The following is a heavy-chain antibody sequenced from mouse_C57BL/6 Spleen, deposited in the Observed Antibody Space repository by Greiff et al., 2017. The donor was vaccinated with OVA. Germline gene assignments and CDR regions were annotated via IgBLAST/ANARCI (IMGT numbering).Heavy chain of an antibody. CDR3: VPLWYGSSVGYCDV. Sequence: EVKLMESVAELVRPGASVKLSCTASGFNIKNTYMHWVKQRPEQGLEWIGRIDPANGNTKYAPKFQGKATITADTSSNTAYLQLSSLTSEDTAIYYGVPLWYGSSVGYCDVWGTGTTVTVAS. D-gene: IGHD1-1*01. CDR2: IDPANGNT. V-gene: IGHV14-3*01. J-gene: IGHJ1*03. CDR1: GFNIKNTY.